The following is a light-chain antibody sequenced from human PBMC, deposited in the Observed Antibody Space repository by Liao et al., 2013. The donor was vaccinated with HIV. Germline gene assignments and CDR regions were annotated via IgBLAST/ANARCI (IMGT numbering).Light chain of an antibody. J-gene: IGLJ2*01. Sequence: SYELTQPPSVSVSPGQTASITCSGDKLGDQYACWYQQKPGQSPVLVIYQDSKRPSAIPERFSGSNSGNTATLTISGTQAMDEADYYCQAWDSSRVVFGGGTKLTVL. CDR3: QAWDSSRVV. V-gene: IGLV3-1*01. CDR2: QDS. CDR1: KLGDQY.